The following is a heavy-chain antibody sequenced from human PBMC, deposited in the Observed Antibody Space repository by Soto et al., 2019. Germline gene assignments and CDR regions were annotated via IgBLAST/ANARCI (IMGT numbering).Heavy chain of an antibody. Sequence: ASVKVSCKTSGYTFTNFGISWVRQAPGQGLEWMGWISAYNGNTNYAQKFQGRVTMTTDTSTSTAYMEVKSLRSDDTAVNYCASGGTPIDYCGQRALVTVSS. J-gene: IGHJ4*02. CDR1: GYTFTNFG. CDR3: ASGGTPIDY. D-gene: IGHD3-16*01. V-gene: IGHV1-18*01. CDR2: ISAYNGNT.